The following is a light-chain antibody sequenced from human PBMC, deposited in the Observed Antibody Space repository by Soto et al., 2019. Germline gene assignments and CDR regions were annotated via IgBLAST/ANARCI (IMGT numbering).Light chain of an antibody. CDR3: QQHYINPIT. Sequence: DIVMTQSPDSLAVSLGERATIHCKSSQSVLYSAKNKNFLTWYQQKPGQPPKLLIYWASTRESGVPDRFTGSGSGTDFTLTINSLRAEDVAVYYCQQHYINPITFGQGTRLEIK. V-gene: IGKV4-1*01. J-gene: IGKJ5*01. CDR1: QSVLYSAKNKNF. CDR2: WAS.